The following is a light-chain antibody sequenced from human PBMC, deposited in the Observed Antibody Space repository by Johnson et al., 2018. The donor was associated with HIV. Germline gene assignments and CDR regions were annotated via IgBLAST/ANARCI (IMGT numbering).Light chain of an antibody. CDR1: SSNIGNNY. V-gene: IGLV1-51*01. CDR3: GTWDSSLSAAV. Sequence: QSVLTQPPSVSAAPGQKVTISCSGSSSNIGNNYVSWYQQLPGKAPKLLIYDNNKRPSGIPDRFSGSKSGTSATLGITGLQTGDEADYYCGTWDSSLSAAVFATGTPVIVL. J-gene: IGLJ1*01. CDR2: DNN.